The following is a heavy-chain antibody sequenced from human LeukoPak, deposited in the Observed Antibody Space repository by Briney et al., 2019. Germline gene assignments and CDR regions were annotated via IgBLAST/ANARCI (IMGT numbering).Heavy chain of an antibody. CDR1: GFTFSSYA. D-gene: IGHD5-18*01. CDR3: AKTHMVTDAFDI. J-gene: IGHJ3*02. V-gene: IGHV3-23*01. Sequence: GGSLRLSCAASGFTFSSYAMSWVRQAPGKGLEWVSAISGSGGSTYYADSVKDRFTVSRDNSKNTLYLQMNSLRAEDTAVYYCAKTHMVTDAFDIWGQGTMVTVSS. CDR2: ISGSGGST.